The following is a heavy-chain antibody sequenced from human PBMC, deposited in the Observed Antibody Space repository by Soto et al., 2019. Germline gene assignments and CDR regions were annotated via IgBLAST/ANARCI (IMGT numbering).Heavy chain of an antibody. J-gene: IGHJ6*02. Sequence: RGESLKISCKGSGYSFTSYWIGWVRQMPGKGLEWMGIIYPGDSDTRYSPSFQGQVTIAADKSISTAYLQWSRLKASDTAMYYCARLGDCSSTSCYFVEYYSGMDVWGQGTTVTISS. CDR3: ARLGDCSSTSCYFVEYYSGMDV. CDR2: IYPGDSDT. V-gene: IGHV5-51*01. CDR1: GYSFTSYW. D-gene: IGHD2-2*01.